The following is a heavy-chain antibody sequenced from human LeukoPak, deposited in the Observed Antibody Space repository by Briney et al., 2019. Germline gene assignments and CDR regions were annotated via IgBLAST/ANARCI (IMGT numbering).Heavy chain of an antibody. CDR2: INQSGST. CDR3: ASSYSSSWYFPH. Sequence: SETLSLTCTVSGASISSYYWSWIRQPPGKGLEWIGEINQSGSTNFNPSLKSRVTISVDTSKNRFSLKLTSVTAADAAIYYCASSYSSSWYFPHWGQGTLVSVSS. CDR1: GASISSYY. J-gene: IGHJ1*01. V-gene: IGHV4-34*01. D-gene: IGHD6-13*01.